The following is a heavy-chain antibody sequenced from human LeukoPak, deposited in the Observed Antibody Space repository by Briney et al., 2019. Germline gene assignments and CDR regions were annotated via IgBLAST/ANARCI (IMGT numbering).Heavy chain of an antibody. Sequence: GGSLRLLCAASGFTFSNACMRWVRQAPGKGLDWVGRIKSKTDGGTTDYAAPVKGRFTISRDDSKNTLYLQMNSLKTEDTAVYYCTTTSIVVVILWGQGTLVTVSS. D-gene: IGHD2-21*01. V-gene: IGHV3-15*01. J-gene: IGHJ4*02. CDR3: TTTSIVVVIL. CDR1: GFTFSNAC. CDR2: IKSKTDGGTT.